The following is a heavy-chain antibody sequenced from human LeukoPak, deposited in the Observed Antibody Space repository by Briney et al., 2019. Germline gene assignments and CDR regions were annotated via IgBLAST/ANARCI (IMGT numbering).Heavy chain of an antibody. CDR1: GFTFSSYG. V-gene: IGHV3-48*02. D-gene: IGHD3-10*01. Sequence: GGSLRLSCAASGFTFSSYGMNCVRQSPGKGLEFFAYISSSGATIYYADSLKGRFTISRDNAKNSLYLQMNSLRDEDTAVYFCVRANSLMVRGVITYFDSWGQGTLVTVSS. CDR2: ISSSGATI. CDR3: VRANSLMVRGVITYFDS. J-gene: IGHJ4*02.